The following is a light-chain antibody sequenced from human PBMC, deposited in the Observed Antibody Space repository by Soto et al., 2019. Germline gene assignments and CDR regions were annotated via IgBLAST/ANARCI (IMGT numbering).Light chain of an antibody. CDR1: SSDVGNYNR. Sequence: QSALTQPPSVSGSPGQSVTISCTGTSSDVGNYNRVSWYQQPPGTAPKLMIYDVNNRPSGVPDRFSGSKSGNTASLTITGLQAEDEADYYCSSFTSSNTYVFGTGT. J-gene: IGLJ1*01. CDR2: DVN. V-gene: IGLV2-18*02. CDR3: SSFTSSNTYV.